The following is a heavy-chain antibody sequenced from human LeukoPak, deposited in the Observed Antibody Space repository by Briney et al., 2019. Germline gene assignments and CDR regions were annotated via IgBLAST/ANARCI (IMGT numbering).Heavy chain of an antibody. CDR3: ARDTGAESSGYYPGIDY. D-gene: IGHD3-22*01. CDR1: GFTSSSYS. Sequence: GGSLRLSCAASGFTSSSYSMNWVRQAPGKGLEWVSSISSSSSYIYYADSVKGRFTIPRDNAKNSLYLQMNSLRAEDTAVYYCARDTGAESSGYYPGIDYWGQGTLVTVSS. J-gene: IGHJ4*02. CDR2: ISSSSSYI. V-gene: IGHV3-21*01.